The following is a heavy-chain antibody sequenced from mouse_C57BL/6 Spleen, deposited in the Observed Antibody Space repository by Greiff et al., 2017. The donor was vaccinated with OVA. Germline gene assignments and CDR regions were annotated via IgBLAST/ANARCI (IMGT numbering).Heavy chain of an antibody. J-gene: IGHJ3*01. D-gene: IGHD1-1*01. V-gene: IGHV1-75*01. Sequence: VQLKVSGPELVKPGASVKISCKASGYTFTDYYINWVKQRPGQGLEWIGWIFPGGGGTYYNEKFKGKATLTVDKSSSTAYMLLSSLTSEDSAVYFCARGYGSSTSPGFAYWGQGTLVTVSA. CDR3: ARGYGSSTSPGFAY. CDR2: IFPGGGGT. CDR1: GYTFTDYY.